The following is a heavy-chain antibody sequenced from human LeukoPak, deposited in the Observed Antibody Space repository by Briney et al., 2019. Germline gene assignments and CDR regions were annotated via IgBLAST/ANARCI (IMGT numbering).Heavy chain of an antibody. Sequence: GGSLRLSCAASGFTFSSYGMHWVRQAPGKGPEWVAVISYDGSNKYYADSVKGRFTISRDNSKNTLYLQMNSLRAEDTAVYYCAKEQVAGYSSGWPPIDYWGQGTLVTVSS. CDR1: GFTFSSYG. V-gene: IGHV3-30*18. CDR3: AKEQVAGYSSGWPPIDY. CDR2: ISYDGSNK. D-gene: IGHD6-19*01. J-gene: IGHJ4*02.